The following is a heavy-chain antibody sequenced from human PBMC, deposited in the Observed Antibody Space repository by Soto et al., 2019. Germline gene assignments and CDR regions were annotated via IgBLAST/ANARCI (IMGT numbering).Heavy chain of an antibody. V-gene: IGHV1-3*01. CDR3: ARGGQSVTYFDY. Sequence: ASVKVSCKASGYTFTSYAMHWVRQAPGQRLEWMGWINAGNGNTKYSQKFQGRVTMTRDTSASTAYMDLRSLRSDDTAVYFCARGGQSVTYFDYWGQGTLVTVSS. D-gene: IGHD4-17*01. J-gene: IGHJ4*02. CDR2: INAGNGNT. CDR1: GYTFTSYA.